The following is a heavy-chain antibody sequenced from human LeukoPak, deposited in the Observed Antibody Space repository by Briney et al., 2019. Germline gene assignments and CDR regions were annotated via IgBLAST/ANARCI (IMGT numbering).Heavy chain of an antibody. J-gene: IGHJ5*02. CDR3: VRQLVS. Sequence: GGSLRLSCAASGFTFNSFAMSWVRQAPGKGLEWVSVISGSSGSIYYADSVKGRFTISRDNAKNSLYLQMNSLRAEDTAVYYCVRQLVSWGQGTLVTVSS. V-gene: IGHV3-23*01. CDR2: ISGSSGSI. D-gene: IGHD5-18*01. CDR1: GFTFNSFA.